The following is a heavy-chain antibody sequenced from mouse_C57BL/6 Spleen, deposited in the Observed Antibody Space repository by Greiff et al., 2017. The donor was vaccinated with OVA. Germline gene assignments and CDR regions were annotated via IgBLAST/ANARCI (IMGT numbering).Heavy chain of an antibody. V-gene: IGHV1-15*01. Sequence: QVQLQQSGAELVRPGASVTLSCKASGYTFTDYEMHWVKQTPVHGLEWIGAIDPETGGTAYNQKFKGKAILTADKSSSTAYMELRSLTSEDSAVYYCTRWNYYASMDYWGQGTSVTVSS. CDR3: TRWNYYASMDY. CDR1: GYTFTDYE. J-gene: IGHJ4*01. CDR2: IDPETGGT. D-gene: IGHD1-1*01.